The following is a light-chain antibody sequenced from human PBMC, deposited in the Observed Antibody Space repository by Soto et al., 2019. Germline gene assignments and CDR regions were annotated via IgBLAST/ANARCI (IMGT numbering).Light chain of an antibody. Sequence: DIQMTQSPSTLSASVGDRVTITCRASQSISSWLAWYQQKQGKAPKLXIYKASSLESGVPSRFSATVSGTEFSLTITSLQPEDFATYYCQQLFDSTITFGQGTRLEIK. CDR1: QSISSW. V-gene: IGKV1-5*03. CDR2: KAS. CDR3: QQLFDSTIT. J-gene: IGKJ5*01.